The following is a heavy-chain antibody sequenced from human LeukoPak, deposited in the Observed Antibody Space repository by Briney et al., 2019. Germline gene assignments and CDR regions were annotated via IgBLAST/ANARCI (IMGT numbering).Heavy chain of an antibody. J-gene: IGHJ4*02. CDR2: INTHTGDT. V-gene: IGHV1-18*01. D-gene: IGHD2-15*01. Sequence: ASVKVSCKASGYTFTTHDISWVRQAPGQGPEWMGWINTHTGDTRYGQKVQGRVTMTTDTSTSTAYMELRSLESDDTAVHFCARGPGGCSGGSCYHNYWGQGTLVTVSS. CDR3: ARGPGGCSGGSCYHNY. CDR1: GYTFTTHD.